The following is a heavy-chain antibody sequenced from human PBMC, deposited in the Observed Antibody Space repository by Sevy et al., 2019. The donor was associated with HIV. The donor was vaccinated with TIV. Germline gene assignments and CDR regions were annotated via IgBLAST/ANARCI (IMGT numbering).Heavy chain of an antibody. CDR1: GYSISSGYY. V-gene: IGHV4-38-2*02. CDR3: ARGRGYSGSYYYYYGMDV. Sequence: SETLSLTCTVSGYSISSGYYWGWIRQPPGKGMEWIGSIYHSGKTYYNPSLKSRVTISVDTSKNQFSRKLSSVTAADTAVYYCARGRGYSGSYYYYYGMDVWGQGTTVTVSS. CDR2: IYHSGKT. D-gene: IGHD1-26*01. J-gene: IGHJ6*02.